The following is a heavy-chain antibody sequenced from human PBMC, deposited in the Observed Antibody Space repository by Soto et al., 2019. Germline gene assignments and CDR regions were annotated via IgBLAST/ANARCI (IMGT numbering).Heavy chain of an antibody. CDR2: IYYRGST. CDR1: GGSISSYY. J-gene: IGHJ4*02. CDR3: ARGGERVAMPSGY. D-gene: IGHD2-2*01. V-gene: IGHV4-59*01. Sequence: QVQLQESGPGLVKPSETLSLTCTVSGGSISSYYWSWIRQPPGKGLEWIGYIYYRGSTNYNPSLKSRVPIPVGRSKNQFSLKLSSLTAADTAVYYCARGGERVAMPSGYWGQGTLVTVSS.